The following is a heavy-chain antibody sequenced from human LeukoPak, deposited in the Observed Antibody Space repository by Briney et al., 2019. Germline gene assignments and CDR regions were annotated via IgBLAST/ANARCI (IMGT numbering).Heavy chain of an antibody. CDR3: AKGKWGGYCGGGACLLFDY. J-gene: IGHJ4*02. V-gene: IGHV3-23*01. CDR1: GFTFSSYA. D-gene: IGHD2-15*01. Sequence: PGGSLRLSCAASGFTFSSYAMSWVRQAPGKGLEWVSAISGSGGSTYYADSVKGRFTISRDNSKNTLYLQMNSLRADDTAVYYCAKGKWGGYCGGGACLLFDYWGQGTLVTVSS. CDR2: ISGSGGST.